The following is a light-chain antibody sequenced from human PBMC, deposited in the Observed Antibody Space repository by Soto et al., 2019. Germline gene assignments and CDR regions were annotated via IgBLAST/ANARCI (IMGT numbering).Light chain of an antibody. V-gene: IGKV4-1*01. J-gene: IGKJ2*01. CDR3: QQYYSTPPYT. CDR1: QSVLYSSNNKNY. Sequence: DIVMTQSPDSLAVSLGERATINCKSSQSVLYSSNNKNYLAWYQKKAGQPPKLLIYWASTRESGVPDRFSGSGSGTDFTLTISSLQAEDVAVYYCQQYYSTPPYTLGQGTKLEIK. CDR2: WAS.